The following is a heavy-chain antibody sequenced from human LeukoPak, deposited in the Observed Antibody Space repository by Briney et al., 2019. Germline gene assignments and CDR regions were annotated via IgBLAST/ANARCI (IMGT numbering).Heavy chain of an antibody. V-gene: IGHV3-21*01. CDR3: TSRTSDY. CDR2: ISSGSSYI. CDR1: GFTFSSYN. D-gene: IGHD1-14*01. J-gene: IGHJ4*02. Sequence: PGGSLRLSCAASGFTFSSYNMNWVRQAPGKGLEWASSISSGSSYIYYAESVKGRFTISRDNAKNSLYLQMNNLRAEDTAMYYCTSRTSDYWGQGTLVTVSS.